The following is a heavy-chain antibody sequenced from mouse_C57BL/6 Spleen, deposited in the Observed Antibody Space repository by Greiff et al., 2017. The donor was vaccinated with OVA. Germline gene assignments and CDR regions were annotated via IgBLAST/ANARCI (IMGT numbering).Heavy chain of an antibody. V-gene: IGHV1-82*01. Sequence: VKLMESGPELVKPGASVKISCKASGYAFSSSWMNWVKQRPGKGLEWIGRIYPGDGDTNYNGKFKGKATLTADKSSSTAYMQLSSLTSEDSAVYFCARAGGGLFYFDYWGQGTTLTVSS. J-gene: IGHJ2*01. CDR1: GYAFSSSW. CDR2: IYPGDGDT. CDR3: ARAGGGLFYFDY. D-gene: IGHD1-1*01.